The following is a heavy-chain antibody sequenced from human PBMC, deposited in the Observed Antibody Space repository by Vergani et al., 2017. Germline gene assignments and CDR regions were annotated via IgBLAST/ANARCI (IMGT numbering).Heavy chain of an antibody. D-gene: IGHD3-3*01. V-gene: IGHV3-23*01. CDR3: AKGLRFLEWLLIRYYYYGMDV. Sequence: EVQLLESGGGLVQPGGSLRLSCAASGFTFSSYAMSWVRQAPGKGLEWVSAISGSGGSTYYADSVKGRFTISRDNSKNTLYLQMNSLRAEDTAVYYCAKGLRFLEWLLIRYYYYGMDVGGQGTTVTVSS. CDR2: ISGSGGST. J-gene: IGHJ6*02. CDR1: GFTFSSYA.